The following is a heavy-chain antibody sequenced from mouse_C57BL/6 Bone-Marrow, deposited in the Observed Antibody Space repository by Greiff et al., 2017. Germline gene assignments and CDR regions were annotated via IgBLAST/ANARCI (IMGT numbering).Heavy chain of an antibody. CDR1: GYTFTSYW. J-gene: IGHJ3*01. CDR3: ANKPLFAY. V-gene: IGHV1-64*01. CDR2: IHPNSGST. Sequence: QVQLQQPGAELVKPGASVKLSCTASGYTFTSYWMHWVKQRPGQGLEWIGMIHPNSGSTNYNEKFKSKSTLTVDKSSSTAYMQLSSLTSADSAVYYCANKPLFAYWGQGTLVTVSA.